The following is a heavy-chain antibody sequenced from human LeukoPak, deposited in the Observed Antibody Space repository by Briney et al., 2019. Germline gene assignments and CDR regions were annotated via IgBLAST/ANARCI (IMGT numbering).Heavy chain of an antibody. CDR1: GGSISSHF. D-gene: IGHD2-15*01. Sequence: SETLSLTCTVSGGSISSHFWTWIRQSPVKGLEWIGDISNSGSTSYNPSLKSRVTISIDTSKNQFSLKLSSVTAADTAVYYCGRDALVGYFSYYYMDVWGKGTTVTVSS. CDR2: ISNSGST. V-gene: IGHV4-59*11. CDR3: GRDALVGYFSYYYMDV. J-gene: IGHJ6*03.